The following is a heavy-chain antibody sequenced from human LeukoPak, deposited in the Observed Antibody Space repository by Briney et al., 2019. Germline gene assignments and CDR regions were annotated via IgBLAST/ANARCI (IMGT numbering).Heavy chain of an antibody. CDR1: GGTFSSYA. CDR3: ARGLVSGYYYVY. CDR2: INPNSGGT. Sequence: VASVKVSCKASGGTFSSYAISWVRQAPGQGLEWMGWINPNSGGTNYAQKFQGRVTMTRDTSISTAYMELSRLRSDDTAVYYCARGLVSGYYYVYWGQGTLVTVSS. V-gene: IGHV1-2*02. D-gene: IGHD3-22*01. J-gene: IGHJ4*02.